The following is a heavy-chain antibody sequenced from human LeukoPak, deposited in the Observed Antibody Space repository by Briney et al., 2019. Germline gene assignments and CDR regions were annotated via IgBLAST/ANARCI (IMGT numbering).Heavy chain of an antibody. D-gene: IGHD2-15*01. CDR1: GYTFTSYG. Sequence: GASVKVSCKASGYTFTSYGISWVRQAPGQGLEWMGWISAYNGNTNYAQKLQGRVTMTTDTSTSTAYMELRSLRSDDTAVYYCARIPLSIVVVVAAIPPGWFDPWGQGTLVTVSS. J-gene: IGHJ5*02. CDR2: ISAYNGNT. CDR3: ARIPLSIVVVVAAIPPGWFDP. V-gene: IGHV1-18*01.